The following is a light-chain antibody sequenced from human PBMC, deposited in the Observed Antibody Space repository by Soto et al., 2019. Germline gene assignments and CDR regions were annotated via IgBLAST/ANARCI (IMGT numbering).Light chain of an antibody. J-gene: IGLJ2*01. V-gene: IGLV1-40*01. CDR3: QSYDSSLSVV. CDR2: ANS. CDR1: SFNIGAGYD. Sequence: QLVLTQPPSVSGAPGQRVTISCTGSSFNIGAGYDVYWYQQLPGTAPKLLIYANSGRPSGVPVRFSGSKSGTSASLAITGLQAEDEADYYCQSYDSSLSVVFGGGTQLTVL.